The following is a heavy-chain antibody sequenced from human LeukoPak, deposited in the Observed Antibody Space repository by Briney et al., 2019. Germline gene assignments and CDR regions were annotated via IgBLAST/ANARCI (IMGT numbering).Heavy chain of an antibody. CDR2: ISAYNGNT. CDR1: GYTFTSYG. Sequence: GAAVKVSFKSSGYTFTSYGISWVRQAPGPGLEWMGWISAYNGNTNYAQKLQGRVTTTTETSTSTDYMELRSLRSDDRAVYYCARGVDYWGQGTLVTVSS. CDR3: ARGVDY. V-gene: IGHV1-18*01. D-gene: IGHD3-3*01. J-gene: IGHJ4*02.